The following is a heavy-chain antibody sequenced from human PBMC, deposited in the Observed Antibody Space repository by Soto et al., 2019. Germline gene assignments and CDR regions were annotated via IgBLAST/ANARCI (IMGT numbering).Heavy chain of an antibody. CDR3: SRPRSRNRSGAFDI. CDR1: GFTFSEYD. V-gene: IGHV3-33*01. CDR2: IWYDGSNK. D-gene: IGHD3-10*01. Sequence: QVQLVESGGGVVQPGRSLRLSCAASGFTFSEYDMHWVRQAPGKGLEWVAVIWYDGSNKYYADSVKGRFTISRDNSKNTLYLQMNSLRAEDTALYYCSRPRSRNRSGAFDIWCQGTKVTVSS. J-gene: IGHJ3*02.